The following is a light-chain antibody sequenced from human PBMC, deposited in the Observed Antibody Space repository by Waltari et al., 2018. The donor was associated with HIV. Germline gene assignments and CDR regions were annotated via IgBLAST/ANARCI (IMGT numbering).Light chain of an antibody. Sequence: EIVLTQSPGTLSFSPGESATLSCRASQSVTSSHLAWYQQRPGQPPRLLISGASSRATGIPDRFSGSGSGTEFTLTISSLEPEDFAVYYCHQYGASPRTFGQGTKLEIK. CDR2: GAS. CDR1: QSVTSSH. V-gene: IGKV3-20*01. CDR3: HQYGASPRT. J-gene: IGKJ2*01.